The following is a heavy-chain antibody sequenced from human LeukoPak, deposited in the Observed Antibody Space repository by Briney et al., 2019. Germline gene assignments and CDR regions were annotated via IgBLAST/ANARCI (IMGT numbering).Heavy chain of an antibody. CDR1: GGSFSGYY. CDR3: ARAVGSPGYFQH. Sequence: SETLSLTCAVYGGSFSGYYWSWIRQPPGKGLEWIGEINHSGSTNYNPSLKSRVTISVDTSKNQFSLKLSSVTAADTAVYYCARAVGSPGYFQHWGQGTLVTVSS. CDR2: INHSGST. V-gene: IGHV4-34*01. J-gene: IGHJ1*01. D-gene: IGHD6-25*01.